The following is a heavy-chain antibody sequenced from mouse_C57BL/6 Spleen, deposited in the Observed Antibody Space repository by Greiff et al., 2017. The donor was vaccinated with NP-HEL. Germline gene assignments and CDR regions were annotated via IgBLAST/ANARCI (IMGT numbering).Heavy chain of an antibody. CDR3: ARGDYDEYYFDY. CDR2: IHPNSGST. D-gene: IGHD2-4*01. Sequence: QVQLQQPGAELVKPGASVKLSCKASGYTFTSYWMHWVKQRPGQGLEWIGMIHPNSGSTNYNEKFKSKATLTVDKSSSTAYMQLSSLTSEDSAVYYCARGDYDEYYFDYWGQGTTLTVSS. CDR1: GYTFTSYW. J-gene: IGHJ2*01. V-gene: IGHV1-64*01.